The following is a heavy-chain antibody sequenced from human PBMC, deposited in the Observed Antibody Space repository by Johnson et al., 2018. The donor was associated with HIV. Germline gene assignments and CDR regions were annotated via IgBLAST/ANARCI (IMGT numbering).Heavy chain of an antibody. CDR3: ARDDDVKAFDI. Sequence: VQLVESGGDLVQPGGSLRLSCAASGITVSSNYMTWVRQAPGKGLEWVSVIYSGGSTYYADSMKGRFTISRDNSKNTLYLQMNSLRAEDTAVYYCARDDDVKAFDIWGQGTMVTVSS. V-gene: IGHV3-66*01. CDR1: GITVSSNY. D-gene: IGHD1-1*01. CDR2: IYSGGST. J-gene: IGHJ3*02.